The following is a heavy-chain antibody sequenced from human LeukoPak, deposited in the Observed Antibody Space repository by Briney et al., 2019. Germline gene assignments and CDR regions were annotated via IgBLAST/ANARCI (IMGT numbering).Heavy chain of an antibody. CDR1: GGSISSYY. CDR3: ARLNGGN. CDR2: VDYSGST. Sequence: SETLSLTCTVSGGSISSYYWSWIRRPPGKGLEWLGYVDYSGSTAYNPSLNGRVAISPDTSKNQFFLKLRSVTAADTAVYYCARLNGGNWGPGILVTVSS. D-gene: IGHD4-23*01. J-gene: IGHJ4*02. V-gene: IGHV4-59*08.